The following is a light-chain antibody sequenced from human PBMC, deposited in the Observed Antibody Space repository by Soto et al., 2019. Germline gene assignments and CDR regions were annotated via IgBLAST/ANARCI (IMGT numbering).Light chain of an antibody. J-gene: IGKJ4*01. V-gene: IGKV3-15*01. CDR1: QSVGSN. CDR2: GAS. Sequence: VMTQSPATLSVSPGETATFSCRASQSVGSNLAWYQQRPGQAPRLLVYGASTRATGIPATFSGSGSGTEFTLTISSLQPEDFATYYCQQLNSYPLTFGGGTKVDIK. CDR3: QQLNSYPLT.